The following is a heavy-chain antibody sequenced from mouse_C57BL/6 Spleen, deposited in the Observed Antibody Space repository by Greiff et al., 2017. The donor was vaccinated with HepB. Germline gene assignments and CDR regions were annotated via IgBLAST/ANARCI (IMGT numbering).Heavy chain of an antibody. CDR3: ARRGALLRYPSFDY. CDR2: INPNNGGT. J-gene: IGHJ2*01. V-gene: IGHV1-22*01. Sequence: VKLQESGPELVKPGASVKMSCKASGYTFTDYNMHWVKQSHGKSLEWIGYINPNNGGTSYNQKFKGKATLTVNKSSSTAYMELRVLTSEDSAVYDYARRGALLRYPSFDYWGQGTTLTVSS. D-gene: IGHD1-1*01. CDR1: GYTFTDYN.